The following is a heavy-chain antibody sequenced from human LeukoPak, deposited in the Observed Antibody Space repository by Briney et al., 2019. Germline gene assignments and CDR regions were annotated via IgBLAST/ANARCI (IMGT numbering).Heavy chain of an antibody. Sequence: SQTLSLTCTVSGDSISSSNYYWGWIRQPPGKGLEWIGSVYYSGNAYYNPSLKSRVTISVDTSKNQFSLKLSPVTAADTAVYCCARLNRGAPFDYWGQGTLVTVSS. V-gene: IGHV4-39*01. CDR1: GDSISSSNYY. D-gene: IGHD1-26*01. CDR2: VYYSGNA. CDR3: ARLNRGAPFDY. J-gene: IGHJ4*02.